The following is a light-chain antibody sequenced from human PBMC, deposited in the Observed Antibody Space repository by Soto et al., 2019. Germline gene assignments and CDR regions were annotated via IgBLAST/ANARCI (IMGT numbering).Light chain of an antibody. CDR2: RTH. CDR1: SSNIGSNY. CDR3: ATWDDSLRGPVL. J-gene: IGLJ2*01. Sequence: QSVLSQAPSASGTPGQRVTISCSGSSSNIGSNYVYWYQQLPETAPKLLIYRTHQRPSGVPDRFSASKTDTAASLVISVLRSEAEAAYYCATWDDSLRGPVLFGGGTKLTVL. V-gene: IGLV1-47*01.